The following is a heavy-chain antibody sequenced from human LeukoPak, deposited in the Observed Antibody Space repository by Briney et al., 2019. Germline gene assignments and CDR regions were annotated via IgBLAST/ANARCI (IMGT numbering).Heavy chain of an antibody. CDR3: ARHIGGGIEDMDV. CDR2: IYVTGT. Sequence: SETLSLTCTVSGGSIGTYYWSWIRQSPGKGLEWIGYIYVTGTRYNPYLQSRVTISVDRSRNQFFLKMSSVTAADTAVYYCARHIGGGIEDMDVWGRGTKVIVSS. J-gene: IGHJ6*03. D-gene: IGHD3-16*02. CDR1: GGSIGTYY. V-gene: IGHV4-59*08.